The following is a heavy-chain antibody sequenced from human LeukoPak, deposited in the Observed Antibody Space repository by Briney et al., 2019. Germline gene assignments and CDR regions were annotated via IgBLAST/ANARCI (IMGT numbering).Heavy chain of an antibody. CDR3: ARELRYSTNYSYYYGMDV. Sequence: SQTLSLTCSVSGGSISSGGYYWSWIRQHPGKGLVWIGYIHYSGRTYYNPFIKSRIMVSVDTPKNQFSLRLSSVTAAGTAVYYCARELRYSTNYSYYYGMDVWGKGTTVTVSS. CDR1: GGSISSGGYY. CDR2: IHYSGRT. J-gene: IGHJ6*04. D-gene: IGHD3-9*01. V-gene: IGHV4-31*03.